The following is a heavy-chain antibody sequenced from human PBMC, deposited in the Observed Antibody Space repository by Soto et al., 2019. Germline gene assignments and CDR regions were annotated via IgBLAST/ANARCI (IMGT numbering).Heavy chain of an antibody. D-gene: IGHD3-10*01. CDR2: IWYDGSNK. Sequence: PGGSLRLSCAASGFTFSSYGMHWVRQAPGKGLEWVAVIWYDGSNKYYADSVKGRFTISRDNSKNTLYLQMNSLRAEDTAVYYCARALGELLYVFQHWGQGTLVTVSS. CDR3: ARALGELLYVFQH. J-gene: IGHJ1*01. V-gene: IGHV3-33*01. CDR1: GFTFSSYG.